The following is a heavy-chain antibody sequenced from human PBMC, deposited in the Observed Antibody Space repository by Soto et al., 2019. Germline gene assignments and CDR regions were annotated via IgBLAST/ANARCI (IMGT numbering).Heavy chain of an antibody. Sequence: GGSLRLSCAASAFTFSSYWMSWVRQAPGKGLEWVANIKQDGSEKYYVDSVKGRFTISRDNAKNSLYLQMNSLRAEDTAVNYCARDLFEAARRGEYAFDIWGQGTMVTVSS. V-gene: IGHV3-7*03. CDR3: ARDLFEAARRGEYAFDI. CDR1: AFTFSSYW. J-gene: IGHJ3*02. CDR2: IKQDGSEK. D-gene: IGHD3-16*01.